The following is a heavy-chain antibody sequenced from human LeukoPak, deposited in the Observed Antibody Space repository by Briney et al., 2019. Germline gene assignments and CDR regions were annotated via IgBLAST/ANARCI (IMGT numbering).Heavy chain of an antibody. V-gene: IGHV4-59*01. CDR3: ARVRGDFETD. Sequence: SETLSLTCSVSGGSISSYYWTWIRQPPGKGLEWIGYRYYSGSTTYNPSLKSRVTISVDTSKSQFSLKLISVTAADTAIYYCARVRGDFETDWGQGTLVAVSS. CDR1: GGSISSYY. CDR2: RYYSGST. D-gene: IGHD3-16*01. J-gene: IGHJ1*01.